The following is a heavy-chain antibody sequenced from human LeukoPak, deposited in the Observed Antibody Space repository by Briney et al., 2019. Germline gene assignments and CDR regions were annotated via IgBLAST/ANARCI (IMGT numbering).Heavy chain of an antibody. J-gene: IGHJ4*02. CDR3: ARDLSPTYSSSSSNRYYFDY. Sequence: GASVKVSCKASGGTFSSYAISWVRQAPGQGLEWMGRIIPILGIANYAQKFQGRVTITADKSTSTAYMELSSLRSEDTAVYYCARDLSPTYSSSSSNRYYFDYWGQGTLVTVSS. CDR2: IIPILGIA. V-gene: IGHV1-69*04. CDR1: GGTFSSYA. D-gene: IGHD6-6*01.